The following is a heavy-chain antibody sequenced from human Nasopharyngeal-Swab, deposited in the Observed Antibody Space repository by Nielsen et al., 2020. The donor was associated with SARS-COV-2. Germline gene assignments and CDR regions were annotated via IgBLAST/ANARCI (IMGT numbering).Heavy chain of an antibody. J-gene: IGHJ4*02. V-gene: IGHV2-5*02. CDR2: IYWDDDK. D-gene: IGHD2-15*01. CDR3: ARISLGDGAY. Sequence: WSRQPPGKALQWLQLIYWDDDKRYSPSLKSRLTISKDASKSQVVLTMTNMDHVDTATYYCARISLGDGAYWGKGTLVTVSS.